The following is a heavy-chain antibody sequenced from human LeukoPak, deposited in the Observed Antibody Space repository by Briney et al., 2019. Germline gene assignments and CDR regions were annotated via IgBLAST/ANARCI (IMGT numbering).Heavy chain of an antibody. CDR2: IYYSGST. CDR1: GGSISSYY. Sequence: SETLSLTCTVSGGSISSYYWSWIRQPPGKGLEWIGYIYYSGSTNYNPSLKSRVTISVDTSKNQFSLKLSSVTAADTAVYYCARLRREQWLGTFDYWGQGTLVTVSS. D-gene: IGHD6-19*01. V-gene: IGHV4-59*08. J-gene: IGHJ4*02. CDR3: ARLRREQWLGTFDY.